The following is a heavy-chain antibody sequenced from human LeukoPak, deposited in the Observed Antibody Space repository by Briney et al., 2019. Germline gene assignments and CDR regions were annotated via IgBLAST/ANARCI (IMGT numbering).Heavy chain of an antibody. V-gene: IGHV3-23*01. CDR3: AKDLSAFDI. CDR1: GFTFSSYG. Sequence: GGSLRLSCAASGFTFSSYGMSWVRQAPGPGLEWVSAISGSGGSTYYADSVKGRFTISRDNSKTTLYLQMNSLRAEDTAVYYCAKDLSAFDIWGQGTMVTVSS. J-gene: IGHJ3*02. CDR2: ISGSGGST.